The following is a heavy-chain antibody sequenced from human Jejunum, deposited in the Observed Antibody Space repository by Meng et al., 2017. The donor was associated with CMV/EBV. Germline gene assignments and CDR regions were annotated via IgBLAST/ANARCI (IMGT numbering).Heavy chain of an antibody. J-gene: IGHJ3*02. V-gene: IGHV3-30*02. CDR3: ARPFGVASAGAFDI. Sequence: GFTFSNYGMHWVRQAPGKGLEWVAFIRYDESNKYYADSVKGRFTISRDNSMNTLYVQMNSLRTEDTAVYYCARPFGVASAGAFDIWGQGTMGTVSS. CDR2: IRYDESNK. CDR1: GFTFSNYG. D-gene: IGHD3-3*01.